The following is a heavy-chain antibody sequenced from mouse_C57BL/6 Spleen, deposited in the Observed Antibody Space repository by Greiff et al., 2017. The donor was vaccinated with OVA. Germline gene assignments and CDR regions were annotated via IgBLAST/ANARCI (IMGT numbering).Heavy chain of an antibody. D-gene: IGHD2-4*01. Sequence: VQLQQSGAELVRPGASVKLSCKASGYTFTDYYINWVKQRPGQGLEWIARIYPGSGNTYYNEKFKGKATLTAEKSSSTAYMQLSSLTSEDSAVYFCARYYDYPYAMDYWGQGTSVTVSS. CDR3: ARYYDYPYAMDY. CDR1: GYTFTDYY. V-gene: IGHV1-76*01. J-gene: IGHJ4*01. CDR2: IYPGSGNT.